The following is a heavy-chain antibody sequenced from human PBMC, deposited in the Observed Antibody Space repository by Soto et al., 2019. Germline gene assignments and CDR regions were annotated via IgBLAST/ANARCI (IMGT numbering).Heavy chain of an antibody. J-gene: IGHJ5*02. CDR1: CGSISSSY. V-gene: IGHV4-59*01. D-gene: IGHD6-13*01. CDR2: IYYSGST. CDR3: ARDGPPRIAAAGSFGDWFDP. Sequence: SETLSLTFTVSCGSISSSYWSWIRQPPGKGLEWIGNIYYSGSTNYNPSLKSRVTISVDTSKNQFSLKLSSVTAADTAVYYCARDGPPRIAAAGSFGDWFDPWGQGTLVTVSS.